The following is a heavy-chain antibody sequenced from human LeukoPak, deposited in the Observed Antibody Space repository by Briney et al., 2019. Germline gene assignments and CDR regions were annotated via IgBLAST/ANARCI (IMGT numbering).Heavy chain of an antibody. J-gene: IGHJ4*02. V-gene: IGHV4-61*05. CDR3: ARQGAGVPFDY. CDR2: IYYSGST. CDR1: GGSISSSSYY. D-gene: IGHD3-10*01. Sequence: SETLSLTCTVSGGSISSSSYYWGWIRQPPGKGLEWIGYIYYSGSTNYNPSLKSRVTISVDTSKNQFSLKLSSVTAADTAVYYCARQGAGVPFDYWGRGTLVTVSP.